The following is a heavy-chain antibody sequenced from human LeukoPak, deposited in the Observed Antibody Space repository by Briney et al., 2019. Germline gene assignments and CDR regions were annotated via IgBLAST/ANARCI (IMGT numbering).Heavy chain of an antibody. D-gene: IGHD3-3*01. Sequence: GGSLRLSCAASGFTVSGNYMSWVRQAPGKGPEWVSVIYSGGSTYYADSVKGRFIISRDNSKNTLYLQMNSLRAEDTAVYYCARVQYDFWSGYYFDYWGQGTLVTVSS. J-gene: IGHJ4*02. CDR1: GFTVSGNY. CDR2: IYSGGST. V-gene: IGHV3-66*02. CDR3: ARVQYDFWSGYYFDY.